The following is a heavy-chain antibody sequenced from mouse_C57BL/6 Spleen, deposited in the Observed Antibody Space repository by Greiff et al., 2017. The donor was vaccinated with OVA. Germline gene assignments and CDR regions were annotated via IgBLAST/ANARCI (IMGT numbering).Heavy chain of an antibody. D-gene: IGHD2-3*01. CDR2: ISSGSSTI. CDR3: ARNDGYFGFAY. CDR1: GFTFSDYG. J-gene: IGHJ3*01. V-gene: IGHV5-17*01. Sequence: DVMLVESGGGLVKPGGSLKLSCAASGFTFSDYGMHWVRQAPEKGLEWVAYISSGSSTIYYADTVKGRFTISRDNAKNTLFLQMTSLRSEDTAMYYCARNDGYFGFAYWGQGTLVTVSA.